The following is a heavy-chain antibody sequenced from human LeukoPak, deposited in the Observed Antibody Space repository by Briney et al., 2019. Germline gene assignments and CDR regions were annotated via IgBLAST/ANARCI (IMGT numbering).Heavy chain of an antibody. J-gene: IGHJ4*02. D-gene: IGHD5-24*01. CDR1: GYTFTGYY. V-gene: IGHV1-2*02. CDR2: INPDSGGT. Sequence: ASVKVSCKASGYTFTGYYVHWVRQAPGQGLEWMGWINPDSGGTDYAQMFQGRVTMTRDTSISTTYMELSRLRSDDTAMYYCARAGRWLQSTLFDYWGQGTLVTVSS. CDR3: ARAGRWLQSTLFDY.